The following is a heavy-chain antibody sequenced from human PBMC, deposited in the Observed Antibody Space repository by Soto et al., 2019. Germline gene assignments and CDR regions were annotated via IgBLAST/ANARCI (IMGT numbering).Heavy chain of an antibody. J-gene: IGHJ5*02. CDR2: INAHSGGT. CDR1: GFSFTGYY. V-gene: IGHV1-2*02. CDR3: AKDLTRQLAYWLDP. Sequence: ASVKVSCKASGFSFTGYYIHWLPQAPGQGLEWMGWINAHSGGTEYAQKFQGRVTLTRDTSIATAYLTLTSLTSDDTALYYCAKDLTRQLAYWLDPWGQGTLVTVSS. D-gene: IGHD6-6*01.